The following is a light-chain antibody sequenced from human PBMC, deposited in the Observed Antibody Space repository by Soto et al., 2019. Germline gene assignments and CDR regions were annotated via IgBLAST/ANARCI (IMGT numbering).Light chain of an antibody. J-gene: IGKJ2*02. CDR3: QQANSFPWT. V-gene: IGKV1-12*01. Sequence: DLQMTQSPSSVSASVGDRVTITCRASQDITTWLTWYQQKPGKAPKFLIYAASSLQSGVPSRFNGSGSGTDFTLTISSLQPEDFATYYCQQANSFPWTFGQGTKLDIK. CDR1: QDITTW. CDR2: AAS.